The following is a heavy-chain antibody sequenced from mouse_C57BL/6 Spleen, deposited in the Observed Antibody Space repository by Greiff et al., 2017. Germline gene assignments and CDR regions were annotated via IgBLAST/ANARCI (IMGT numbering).Heavy chain of an antibody. V-gene: IGHV1-64*01. Sequence: QVQLQQTGAELVKPGASVKLSCKASGYTFTSYWMHWVKQRPGQGLEWIGMIHPNSGSTNYNEKFKSKATLTVDKSSSTAYMQLSSLTSEDSAVYDCARVYYDGSSYDYWGQGTTLTVSS. J-gene: IGHJ2*01. CDR1: GYTFTSYW. CDR3: ARVYYDGSSYDY. CDR2: IHPNSGST. D-gene: IGHD1-1*01.